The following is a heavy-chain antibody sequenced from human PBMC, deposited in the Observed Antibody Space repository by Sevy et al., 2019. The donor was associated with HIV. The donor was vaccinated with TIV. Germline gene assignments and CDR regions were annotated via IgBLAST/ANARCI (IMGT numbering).Heavy chain of an antibody. D-gene: IGHD2-8*01. CDR3: AREGCTKPHDY. CDR2: LSFGCGEI. V-gene: IGHV3-23*01. Sequence: GGSLRLSCAASGFAFSKYFMSWVSQPPGKGLEWVSTLSFGCGEINHADSVKGRFTISRDNSKNSLYLQMNNLRAEDTAVYYCAREGCTKPHDYWGQGTLVTVSS. CDR1: GFAFSKYF. J-gene: IGHJ4*02.